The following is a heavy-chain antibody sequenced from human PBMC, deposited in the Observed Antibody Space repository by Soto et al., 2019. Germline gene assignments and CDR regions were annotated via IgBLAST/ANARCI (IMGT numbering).Heavy chain of an antibody. V-gene: IGHV5-10-1*01. D-gene: IGHD3-9*01. CDR2: IDPSDSYT. CDR1: GYSFTSYW. Sequence: PGESLKISCKGSGYSFTSYWISWVRQMPGKGLEWMGRIDPSDSYTNYSPSFQGHVTISADKSISTAYLQWSSLKASDTAMYYCARQAGFDWCSQPYYFDYWGQGTLVTVSS. J-gene: IGHJ4*02. CDR3: ARQAGFDWCSQPYYFDY.